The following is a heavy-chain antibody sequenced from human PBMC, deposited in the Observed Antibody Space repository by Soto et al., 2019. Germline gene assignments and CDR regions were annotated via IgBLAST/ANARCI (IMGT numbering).Heavy chain of an antibody. CDR1: GYSFTSYW. D-gene: IGHD2-15*01. Sequence: GESLKISCKGSGYSFTSYWISWVRQMPGKGLEWMGRIDPSDSYTNYSPSFQGHVTISADKSISTAYLQWSSLKASDTAMHYCARRGEGYCSGGSCYSSYYYYGMDVWGQGTTVTVSS. CDR3: ARRGEGYCSGGSCYSSYYYYGMDV. V-gene: IGHV5-10-1*01. J-gene: IGHJ6*02. CDR2: IDPSDSYT.